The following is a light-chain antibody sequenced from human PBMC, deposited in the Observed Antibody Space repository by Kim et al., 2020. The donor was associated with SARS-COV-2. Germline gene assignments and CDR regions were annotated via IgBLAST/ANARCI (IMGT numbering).Light chain of an antibody. CDR2: QDN. CDR3: QVWDSRSYVV. J-gene: IGLJ2*01. Sequence: SYELTQPPSVSVSPGQTASITCSGDKLGDKYAYWYQQKPGQSPVVVIYQDNKRPSGIPERFSGSNSGNTATLTISGTQAMDEADYYCQVWDSRSYVVFGGGTQLTVL. V-gene: IGLV3-1*01. CDR1: KLGDKY.